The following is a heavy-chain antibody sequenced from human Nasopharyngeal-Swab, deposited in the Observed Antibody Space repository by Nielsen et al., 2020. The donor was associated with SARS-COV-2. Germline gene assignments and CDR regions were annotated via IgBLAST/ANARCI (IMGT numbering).Heavy chain of an antibody. CDR2: IIHSGST. J-gene: IGHJ5*02. CDR3: ARISGWYWLDP. Sequence: SETLSLTCTVSGGSISSYYWNWVRQPPGKGLEWIGQIIHSGSTNYNPSLKSRVTISADTSKNQLSLKVNSVTAADTAVYYCARISGWYWLDPWGQGTLVTVSS. D-gene: IGHD6-19*01. CDR1: GGSISSYY. V-gene: IGHV4-34*12.